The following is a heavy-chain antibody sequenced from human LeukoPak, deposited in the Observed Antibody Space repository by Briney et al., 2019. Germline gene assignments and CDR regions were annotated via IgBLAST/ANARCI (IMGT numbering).Heavy chain of an antibody. V-gene: IGHV4-34*01. Sequence: SETLSLTCAVYGGSFSGYYWSWIRQPPGKGLEWIGEINHSGSTNYNPSLKSRVTISVDTSKNQFSLKLSSVTAEDTAVYYCAKLRSGWVVAASDYWGQGTLVTVSS. D-gene: IGHD2-15*01. J-gene: IGHJ4*02. CDR3: AKLRSGWVVAASDY. CDR1: GGSFSGYY. CDR2: INHSGST.